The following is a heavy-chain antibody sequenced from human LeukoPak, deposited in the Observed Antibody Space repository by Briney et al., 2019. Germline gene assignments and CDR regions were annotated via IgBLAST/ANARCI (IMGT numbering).Heavy chain of an antibody. D-gene: IGHD3-22*01. CDR3: ARRYDSSGYDY. CDR1: GGSISSYY. CDR2: IYYSGST. Sequence: SETLSLTCTVSGGSISSYYWSWIRQPPGKGLEWIGYIYYSGSTYYNPSLKSRVTISVDTSKNQFSLKLSSVTAADTAVYYCARRYDSSGYDYWGQGTLVTVSS. V-gene: IGHV4-59*08. J-gene: IGHJ4*02.